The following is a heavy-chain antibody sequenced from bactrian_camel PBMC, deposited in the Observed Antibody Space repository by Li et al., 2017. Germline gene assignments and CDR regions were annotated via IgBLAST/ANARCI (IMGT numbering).Heavy chain of an antibody. D-gene: IGHD5*01. CDR3: VKPAHGASGLSVDA. V-gene: IGHV3S40*01. CDR2: ISSDTT. J-gene: IGHJ6*01. Sequence: DVQLVESGGGLVQPGGSLRLSCAASGFTFSRYYMDWVRQAPGQGLEWVSLISSDTTYYPDSVKGRFTISRDNAKNTVNLQMNSLKPEDTAIYYCVKPAHGASGLSVDAWGRGTQVTVS. CDR1: GFTFSRYY.